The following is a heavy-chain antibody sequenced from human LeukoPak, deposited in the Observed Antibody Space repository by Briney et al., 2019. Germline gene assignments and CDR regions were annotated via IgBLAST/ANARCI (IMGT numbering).Heavy chain of an antibody. CDR1: GGTFSSYA. CDR2: IIPIFGTA. V-gene: IGHV1-69*13. D-gene: IGHD3-3*01. Sequence: SVKVSCKASGGTFSSYAISWVRQAPGQGLEWMGGIIPIFGTANYAQKFQGRVTITADESTSTAYMELSSLRSEDTAVYYCASTVDGAVFPFDYWGQGTLVTVSS. J-gene: IGHJ4*02. CDR3: ASTVDGAVFPFDY.